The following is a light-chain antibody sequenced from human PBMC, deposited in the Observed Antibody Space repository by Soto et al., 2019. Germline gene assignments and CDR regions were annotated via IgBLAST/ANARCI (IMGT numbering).Light chain of an antibody. CDR1: QSVSSY. CDR2: DAS. V-gene: IGKV3-11*01. J-gene: IGKJ5*01. Sequence: EIVLTQSPATLSLSPGERATLSCRASQSVSSYLAWYQQKPGQAPRLLIYDASNRATGIPARFSGSGSGTDFTLTIRSLEPEYFAVYYCQQRSNWPAFGQGTRLEIK. CDR3: QQRSNWPA.